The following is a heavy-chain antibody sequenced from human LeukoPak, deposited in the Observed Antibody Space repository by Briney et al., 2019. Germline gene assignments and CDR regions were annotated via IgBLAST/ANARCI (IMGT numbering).Heavy chain of an antibody. CDR1: GFTFSTYA. CDR3: TTELYGGPNN. J-gene: IGHJ4*02. Sequence: GGSLRLSCAASGFTFSTYAMSWVRQAPGKGLEWVSGISGSAFYADSVKGRFTISRDNSKNTLFLQLNSLKTEDTAVYYCTTELYGGPNNWGQGTLVTVSS. CDR2: ISGSA. D-gene: IGHD1-14*01. V-gene: IGHV3-23*01.